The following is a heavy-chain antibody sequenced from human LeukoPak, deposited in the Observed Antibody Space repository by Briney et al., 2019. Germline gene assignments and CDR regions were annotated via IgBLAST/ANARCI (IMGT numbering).Heavy chain of an antibody. CDR3: ARERLGYSSGWYVDY. D-gene: IGHD6-19*01. CDR2: ISAYNGNT. J-gene: IGHJ4*02. CDR1: GYTFTSYG. Sequence: ASVKVSCKASGYTFTSYGISWVRQAPGQGLEWMGWISAYNGNTNYAQKLQGRVTMTTDTSTSTAYMELRSLRSDDTAVYYCARERLGYSSGWYVDYWGQGTLVTVSS. V-gene: IGHV1-18*01.